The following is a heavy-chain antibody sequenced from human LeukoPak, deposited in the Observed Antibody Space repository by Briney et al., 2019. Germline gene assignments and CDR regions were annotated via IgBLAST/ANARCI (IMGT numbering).Heavy chain of an antibody. J-gene: IGHJ4*02. V-gene: IGHV3-30*18. CDR2: ISYDGSNK. D-gene: IGHD6-13*01. Sequence: GGSLRLSCAASGFSFSSYGMHWVRQAPGKGLEWVAVISYDGSNKYYADSVKGRFTISRDNSKNTLYLQMNSLRAEDTAVYYCAKDGSRFGQLVRAGLDYWGQGTLVTVSS. CDR1: GFSFSSYG. CDR3: AKDGSRFGQLVRAGLDY.